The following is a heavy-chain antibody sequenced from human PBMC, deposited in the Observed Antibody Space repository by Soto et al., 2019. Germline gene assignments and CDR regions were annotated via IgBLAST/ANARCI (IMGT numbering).Heavy chain of an antibody. V-gene: IGHV3-23*01. Sequence: PGGSLRLSCAASGFTFSSHAMSWVRQAPGKGLEWVSSTINSGGRSYHADSMRGRFTISRDNSKNTLYLQMNSLRADDTAIYYCAKDKMEQWLVGGYYDYWGQGALVTAPQ. CDR3: AKDKMEQWLVGGYYDY. J-gene: IGHJ4*02. CDR2: TINSGGRS. D-gene: IGHD6-19*01. CDR1: GFTFSSHA.